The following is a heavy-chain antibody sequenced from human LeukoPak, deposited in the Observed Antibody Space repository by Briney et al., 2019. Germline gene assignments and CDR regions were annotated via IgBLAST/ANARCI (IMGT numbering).Heavy chain of an antibody. CDR2: IYSDGNT. J-gene: IGHJ4*02. V-gene: IGHV3-53*05. Sequence: GGSLRLSCAASGFTVRNNYTYWVRQAPGKGLEWVSVIYSDGNTDYADSVKGRFTISRDNSKNTLYLQMNSLRAEDTAVYYCAKDSISRYYYDSSGYYYGYYFDYWGQGTLVTVSS. D-gene: IGHD3-22*01. CDR3: AKDSISRYYYDSSGYYYGYYFDY. CDR1: GFTVRNNY.